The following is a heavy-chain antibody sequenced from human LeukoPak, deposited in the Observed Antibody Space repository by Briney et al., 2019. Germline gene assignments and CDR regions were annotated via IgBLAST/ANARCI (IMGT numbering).Heavy chain of an antibody. J-gene: IGHJ6*03. CDR3: ARDEGYYMDV. CDR2: IYYSGST. Sequence: SETLSLTCSVSGGSISSYYWSWIRQPPGKGLEWIGYIYYSGSTNYNPSLKSRVTISVETSKNQFSLKLSSVTAADTAVYYCARDEGYYMDVWGKGTTVTVSS. CDR1: GGSISSYY. V-gene: IGHV4-59*01.